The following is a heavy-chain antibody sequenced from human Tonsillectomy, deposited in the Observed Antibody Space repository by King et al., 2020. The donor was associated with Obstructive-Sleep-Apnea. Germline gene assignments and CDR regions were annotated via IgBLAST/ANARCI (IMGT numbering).Heavy chain of an antibody. V-gene: IGHV1-69*10. Sequence: VQLVESGAEVKKPGSSVKVSCKASGGTFSSYAISWVRQAPGQGLEWMGGIIPILGIANYAQKFQGRVTITADKSTSTAYMELRSLRSEDTAVYYCATGYCSGGSCYDRRYYYGMDVWGQGTTVTVSS. CDR3: ATGYCSGGSCYDRRYYYGMDV. CDR2: IIPILGIA. D-gene: IGHD2-15*01. CDR1: GGTFSSYA. J-gene: IGHJ6*02.